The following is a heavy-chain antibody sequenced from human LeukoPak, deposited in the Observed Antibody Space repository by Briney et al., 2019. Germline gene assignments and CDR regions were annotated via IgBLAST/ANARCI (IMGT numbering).Heavy chain of an antibody. D-gene: IGHD6-19*01. CDR3: AKTGYSSGWYRIWDY. Sequence: ETLSLTCTVSGGSISSSSYYWGWIRQPPGKGLEWVSAISGSGGSAYYADSVKGRFTISRDNSRNSLSLQMNSLRAEDTALYYCAKTGYSSGWYRIWDYWGQGTLVTVSS. V-gene: IGHV3-23*01. CDR2: ISGSGGSA. CDR1: GGSISSSSYY. J-gene: IGHJ4*02.